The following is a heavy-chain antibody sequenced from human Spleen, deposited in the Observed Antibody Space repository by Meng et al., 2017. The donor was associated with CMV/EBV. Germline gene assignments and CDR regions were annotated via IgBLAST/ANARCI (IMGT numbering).Heavy chain of an antibody. CDR1: GYTFTGSY. V-gene: IGHV1-2*02. J-gene: IGHJ4*02. CDR3: ARLLHVPYYDSSGYYDY. Sequence: ASLKVSCNASGYTFTGSYMPWVRQAPGQGLEWMGWINPNSGGTTYAQKFQGRVTMTTDTSISTAYMDLSRLRSDDTAVYFCARLLHVPYYDSSGYYDYWGQGTLVTVSS. D-gene: IGHD3-22*01. CDR2: INPNSGGT.